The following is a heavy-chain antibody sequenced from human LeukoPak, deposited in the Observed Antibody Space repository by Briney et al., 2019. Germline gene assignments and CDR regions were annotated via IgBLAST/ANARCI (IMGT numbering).Heavy chain of an antibody. CDR3: VRDRYCSGGFCYRSFDL. V-gene: IGHV4-61*02. Sequence: PSETLSLTCTVSGGSINSGNYYWSWIRQPAGKGLEWIGRIYTTGSTIYNPSLKSRVTISIDTSKSQFSLNLSSLTAADTAVYYCVRDRYCSGGFCYRSFDLWGRGTLVTVSS. CDR2: IYTTGST. D-gene: IGHD2-15*01. CDR1: GGSINSGNYY. J-gene: IGHJ2*01.